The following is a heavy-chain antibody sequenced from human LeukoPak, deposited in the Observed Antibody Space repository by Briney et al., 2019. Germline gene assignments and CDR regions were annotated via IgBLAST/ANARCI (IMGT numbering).Heavy chain of an antibody. CDR3: ARPYGVSDAFDI. Sequence: GGSLRLSCAAPGFTVSSNYMSWVRQAPGKGLEWVSVIYSGGSTYYADSVKGRFTISRDNSKNTLYLQMNSLRAEDTAVYYCARPYGVSDAFDIWGQGTMVTVSS. J-gene: IGHJ3*02. V-gene: IGHV3-66*02. CDR1: GFTVSSNY. D-gene: IGHD4/OR15-4a*01. CDR2: IYSGGST.